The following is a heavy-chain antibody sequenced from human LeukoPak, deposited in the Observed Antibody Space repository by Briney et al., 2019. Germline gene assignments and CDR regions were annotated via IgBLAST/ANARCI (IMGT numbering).Heavy chain of an antibody. CDR1: GGSISSYY. D-gene: IGHD3-10*01. CDR2: IYTSGST. V-gene: IGHV4-4*07. CDR3: ASSMVRGVQSYYYYGMDV. J-gene: IGHJ6*02. Sequence: PSETLSLTCTVSGGSISSYYWSWIRQPAGKGLEWIGRIYTSGSTNYNPSLKSRVTMSVDTSKNQFSLKLSSVTAADTAVYYCASSMVRGVQSYYYYGMDVWGQGTTVTVSS.